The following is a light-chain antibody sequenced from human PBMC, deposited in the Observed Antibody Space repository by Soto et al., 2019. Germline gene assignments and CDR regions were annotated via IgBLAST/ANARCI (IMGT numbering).Light chain of an antibody. Sequence: EIVMTQSPATLSVSPGERATLSCRASQSVSSNLAWYQQKPGQAPRLLIYGASTRATGVPARFSGSGSGTEFTLTISSLQSEDIVVYYCQQCYNWPPWTFGQGTKVEIK. V-gene: IGKV3-15*01. CDR1: QSVSSN. CDR2: GAS. CDR3: QQCYNWPPWT. J-gene: IGKJ1*01.